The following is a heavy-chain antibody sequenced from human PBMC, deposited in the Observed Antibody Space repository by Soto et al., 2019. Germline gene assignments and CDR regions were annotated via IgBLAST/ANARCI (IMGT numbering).Heavy chain of an antibody. CDR3: AKEAYYDSTAYSP. Sequence: EVQLLESGGGFVQPGGSLRLSCAASGFTFSSYAMGWVRQPPGQGLEWVSSISPSGDTTYFADYVKGRFTISRDNSKNTVYLQMNALSAEDTALYHCAKEAYYDSTAYSPRGQGTLVTVSS. V-gene: IGHV3-23*01. CDR1: GFTFSSYA. D-gene: IGHD3-22*01. CDR2: ISPSGDTT. J-gene: IGHJ5*02.